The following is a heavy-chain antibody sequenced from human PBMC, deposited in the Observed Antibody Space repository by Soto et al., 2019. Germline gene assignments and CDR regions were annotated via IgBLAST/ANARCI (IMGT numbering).Heavy chain of an antibody. CDR3: AHSEGNPSSGYYPYFDY. J-gene: IGHJ4*02. D-gene: IGHD3-22*01. CDR2: IYWDDDK. Sequence: QITLKESGPTLVKPTQTLTLTCTFSGFSLSTSGVGVGWIRQPPGKALEWLALIYWDDDKCYSPSLKSRLTITKDTSKNQVVLTMTNMDPVDTATYYCAHSEGNPSSGYYPYFDYWGQGTLVTVSS. CDR1: GFSLSTSGVG. V-gene: IGHV2-5*02.